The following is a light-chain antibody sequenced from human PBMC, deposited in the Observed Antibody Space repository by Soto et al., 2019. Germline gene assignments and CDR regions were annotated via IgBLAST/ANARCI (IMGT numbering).Light chain of an antibody. CDR1: QTISSL. V-gene: IGKV3-15*01. CDR3: QQYDSWPPFT. CDR2: DAS. Sequence: EIVMTQSPATLSVSPGETATLSCRASQTISSLLAWYQQKPGQSPRLLIYDASTRATGIPARFSGSGSGTEFTLTISRLQSEDFAVYYCQQYDSWPPFTFGPGTKVDIK. J-gene: IGKJ3*01.